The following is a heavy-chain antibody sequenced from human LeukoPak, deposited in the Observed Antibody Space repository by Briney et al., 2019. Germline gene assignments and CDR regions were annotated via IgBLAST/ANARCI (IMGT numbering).Heavy chain of an antibody. CDR3: ARDHGYCSGGKCYAEFDY. V-gene: IGHV3-7*01. J-gene: IGHJ4*02. Sequence: GGSLRLSCAASGFTFSTYCMSWVRQAPGKGLEWVAYIKQDGSEKYYVDSVKGRFTISRDNAKNSLYLQINSLRAEDTAVYYCARDHGYCSGGKCYAEFDYRGQETLVTVSS. CDR1: GFTFSTYC. CDR2: IKQDGSEK. D-gene: IGHD2-15*01.